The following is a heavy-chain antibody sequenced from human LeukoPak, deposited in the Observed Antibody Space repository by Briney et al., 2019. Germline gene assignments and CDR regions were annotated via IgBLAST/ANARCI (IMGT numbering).Heavy chain of an antibody. Sequence: SETLSLTCAVYGGSFSGYYWSWIRQPPGKGLEWIGYIYYSGSTNYNPSLKSRVTISVDTSKNQFSLKLSSVTAADTAVYYCARHHDILTGFFDYWGQGTLVTVSS. V-gene: IGHV4-59*01. CDR3: ARHHDILTGFFDY. CDR2: IYYSGST. D-gene: IGHD3-9*01. CDR1: GGSFSGYY. J-gene: IGHJ4*02.